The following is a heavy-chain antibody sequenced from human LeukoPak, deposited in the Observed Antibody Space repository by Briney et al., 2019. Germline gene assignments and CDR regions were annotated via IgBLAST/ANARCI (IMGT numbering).Heavy chain of an antibody. D-gene: IGHD6-19*01. V-gene: IGHV5-10-1*01. CDR2: IDPSDSYT. Sequence: GESLRISCKGSGYSFTSYWISWVRQMPGKGLEWMGRIDPSDSYTNYSPSFQGHVTISADKSISTAYLQWNSLKASDTAMYYCARRQWLANYRDWYFDLWGRGTLVTVSS. CDR1: GYSFTSYW. J-gene: IGHJ2*01. CDR3: ARRQWLANYRDWYFDL.